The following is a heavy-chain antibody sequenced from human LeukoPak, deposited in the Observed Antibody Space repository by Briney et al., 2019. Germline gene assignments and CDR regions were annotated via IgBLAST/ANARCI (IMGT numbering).Heavy chain of an antibody. J-gene: IGHJ4*02. CDR3: ARRTVAGSLDY. D-gene: IGHD6-19*01. Sequence: GGSLRLSCAASGFTFNNYWMHWVRRAPGKGLVWVSRISTDGSSTSYADSVEVRFTISRDNAKNTLYLQMNSLRTEDTAVYYCARRTVAGSLDYWGQGSLVTVSS. CDR1: GFTFNNYW. V-gene: IGHV3-74*01. CDR2: ISTDGSST.